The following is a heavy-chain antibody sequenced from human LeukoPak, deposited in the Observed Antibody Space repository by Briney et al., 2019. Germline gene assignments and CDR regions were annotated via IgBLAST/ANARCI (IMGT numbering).Heavy chain of an antibody. D-gene: IGHD1-1*01. J-gene: IGHJ6*02. Sequence: GGSLRLSCAASGFTFSSYGMHWVRQAPGKGLEWVAVISYDGSNKYYADSVKGRFTISRDNSKNTLYLQMYSLRAEDTAVYYCAKVAGSGMDVWGQGTTVTVSS. V-gene: IGHV3-30*18. CDR3: AKVAGSGMDV. CDR1: GFTFSSYG. CDR2: ISYDGSNK.